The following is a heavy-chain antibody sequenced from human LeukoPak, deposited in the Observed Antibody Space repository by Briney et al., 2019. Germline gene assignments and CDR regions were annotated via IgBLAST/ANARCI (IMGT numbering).Heavy chain of an antibody. J-gene: IGHJ4*02. V-gene: IGHV3-48*03. Sequence: GSLRLSCAASGFTFSSYEMNWVRQAPGKGLECVSYISTSGSTIDYADSVKGRFTISRDNAKNSLYLQMNSLRAEDTAVYYCARETPVMNCNYADYWGQGTLVTVSS. CDR2: ISTSGSTI. D-gene: IGHD1-1*01. CDR3: ARETPVMNCNYADY. CDR1: GFTFSSYE.